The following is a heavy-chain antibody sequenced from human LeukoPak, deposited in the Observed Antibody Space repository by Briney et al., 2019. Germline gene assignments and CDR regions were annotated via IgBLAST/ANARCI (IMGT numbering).Heavy chain of an antibody. CDR1: GESFSGYY. D-gene: IGHD2-15*01. J-gene: IGHJ4*02. CDR3: ARYRGVVGIDY. V-gene: IGHV4-34*01. CDR2: INHSGNT. Sequence: SETLSLTCAVYGESFSGYYWNWIRQPPGKGLEWIGEINHSGNTKYNPSLKSRVTISADTSKNQFSLKLSSVTAADTAVYYCARYRGVVGIDYWGQGALVTVSS.